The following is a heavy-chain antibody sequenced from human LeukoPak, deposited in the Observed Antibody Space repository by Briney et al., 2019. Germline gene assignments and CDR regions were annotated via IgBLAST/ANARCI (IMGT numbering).Heavy chain of an antibody. CDR3: ARDVVVSGYDYFGFDY. D-gene: IGHD5-12*01. CDR2: ISSSSSYI. CDR1: GFTFSSYT. Sequence: GGSLRLSCVVSGFTFSSYTMNWVRQAPGKGLEWVSSISSSSSYIYYADSVKGRFTISRDNAKNSLYLQMNSLRAEDTAVYYCARDVVVSGYDYFGFDYWGQGTDVPVSS. V-gene: IGHV3-21*01. J-gene: IGHJ4*02.